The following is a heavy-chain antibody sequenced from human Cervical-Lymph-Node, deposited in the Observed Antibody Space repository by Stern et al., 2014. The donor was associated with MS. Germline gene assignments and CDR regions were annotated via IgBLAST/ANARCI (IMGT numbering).Heavy chain of an antibody. J-gene: IGHJ6*02. V-gene: IGHV1-18*01. D-gene: IGHD3-3*01. CDR1: GYTFTTYG. CDR3: ARAYYDFWSGPDATYYGMDV. CDR2: ISVYNGNT. Sequence: QVQLVQSGAEVKKPGASVKVSCKASGYTFTTYGISWVRQAPGQGPEWMGWISVYNGNTKYAQKLKGRVTMTTDTSTSTAYMEMRSLRSDDTAVYYCARAYYDFWSGPDATYYGMDVWGQGTTVTVSS.